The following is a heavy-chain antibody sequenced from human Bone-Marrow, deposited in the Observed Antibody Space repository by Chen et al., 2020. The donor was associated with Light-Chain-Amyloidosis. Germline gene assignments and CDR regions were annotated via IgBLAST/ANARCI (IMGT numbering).Heavy chain of an antibody. Sequence: EVQLVESGGGLAQPGRSLRLSCTASGFTFGDYAMSWVRQAPGKGLEWVGFIRPKAYGGTTDYAASVKGRFTISRDDSKSIAYLQMNSLKTEDTALYYCTRDSLVASVRGMDVWGQGTTVIVSS. J-gene: IGHJ6*02. CDR2: IRPKAYGGTT. CDR3: TRDSLVASVRGMDV. D-gene: IGHD5-12*01. CDR1: GFTFGDYA. V-gene: IGHV3-49*04.